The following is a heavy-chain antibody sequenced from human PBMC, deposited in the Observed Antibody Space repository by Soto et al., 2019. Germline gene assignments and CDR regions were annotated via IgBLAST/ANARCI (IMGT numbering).Heavy chain of an antibody. CDR1: GYSLSSYW. J-gene: IGHJ6*02. Sequence: PLKISRRVAGYSLSSYWITSLLQMPGKGLEWMGRIDPSDSYTNYSPSFQGHVTISADKSISTAYLQWSSLKASDTAMYYCASGSGTPKYYYGMDVWGQGTTVTVSS. V-gene: IGHV5-10-1*01. D-gene: IGHD3-10*01. CDR3: ASGSGTPKYYYGMDV. CDR2: IDPSDSYT.